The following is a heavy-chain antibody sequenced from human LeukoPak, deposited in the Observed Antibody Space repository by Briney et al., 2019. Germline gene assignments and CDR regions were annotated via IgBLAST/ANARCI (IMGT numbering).Heavy chain of an antibody. V-gene: IGHV1-8*01. Sequence: ASVKVSCKASGYTFTSYDINWVRQATGQGLEWMGWMSPNSGNTGYAQKFQGRVTMTRNTSISTAYMELSSLRSEDTAVYYCARDRYSSSWYTRGSWFDPWGQGTLVTVSS. D-gene: IGHD6-13*01. CDR3: ARDRYSSSWYTRGSWFDP. CDR2: MSPNSGNT. J-gene: IGHJ5*02. CDR1: GYTFTSYD.